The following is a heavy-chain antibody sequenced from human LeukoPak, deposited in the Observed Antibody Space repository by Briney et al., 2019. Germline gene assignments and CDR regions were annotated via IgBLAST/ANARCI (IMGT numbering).Heavy chain of an antibody. CDR3: ARARGRGSGSYYLDY. V-gene: IGHV3-13*01. D-gene: IGHD3-10*01. Sequence: PGGSLRLSCAASGFTFSSYDMHWVRQATGKGLEWVSAIGTAGDTYYPGSVKGRLTISRENAKNSLYLQMNSLRAGDTAVYYCARARGRGSGSYYLDYWGQGTLVTVSS. J-gene: IGHJ4*02. CDR1: GFTFSSYD. CDR2: IGTAGDT.